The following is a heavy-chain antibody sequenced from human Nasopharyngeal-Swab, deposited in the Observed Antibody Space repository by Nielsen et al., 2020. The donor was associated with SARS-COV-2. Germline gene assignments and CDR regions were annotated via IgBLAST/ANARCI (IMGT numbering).Heavy chain of an antibody. Sequence: VLEWVAVISYDGNNKYYADSVKGRFSISRDNSKNTLYLQMNSLRAEDTAVYYCARDRRAAGTGGYFDYWGQGTLVTVSS. CDR2: ISYDGNNK. CDR3: ARDRRAAGTGGYFDY. V-gene: IGHV3-30*04. D-gene: IGHD6-13*01. J-gene: IGHJ4*02.